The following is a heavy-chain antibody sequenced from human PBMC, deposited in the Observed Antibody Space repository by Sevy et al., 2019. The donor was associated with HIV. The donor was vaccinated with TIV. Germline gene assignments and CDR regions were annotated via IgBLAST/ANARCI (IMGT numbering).Heavy chain of an antibody. CDR2: LSFGCGEI. V-gene: IGHV3-23*01. CDR3: AREGCTKPHDY. CDR1: GFTFSKYS. D-gene: IGHD2-8*01. Sequence: GSLKISCAASGFTFSKYSMSWVRQPPGKGLEWVSTLSFGCGEINYADSVKGRFTISRDNSKSSVYLQMNNLRPEDTAVYYCAREGCTKPHDYWGQGTLVTVSS. J-gene: IGHJ4*02.